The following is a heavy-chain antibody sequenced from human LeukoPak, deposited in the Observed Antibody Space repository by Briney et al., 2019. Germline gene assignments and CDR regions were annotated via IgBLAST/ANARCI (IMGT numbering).Heavy chain of an antibody. CDR2: IRYDGSNK. CDR3: ANYDSTDY. CDR1: GFTFSSYS. D-gene: IGHD3-22*01. Sequence: PGGSLRLSCAASGFTFSSYSMNWVRQAPGKGLEWVAFIRYDGSNKYYADSVKGRFTISRDNSKNTLYLQMNSLRAEDTAVYYCANYDSTDYWGQGTLVTVSS. J-gene: IGHJ4*02. V-gene: IGHV3-30*02.